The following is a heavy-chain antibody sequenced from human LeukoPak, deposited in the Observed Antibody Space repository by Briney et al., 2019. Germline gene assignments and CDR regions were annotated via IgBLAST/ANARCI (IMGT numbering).Heavy chain of an antibody. Sequence: HPGGSLRLSCAASGFTFSSYWMTWVRQAPGGGLEWVANIKRDGSEKNYVDSVKGRFTISRDNGKNSLYLQMNILRVEDTAVYYCARDHGWQSFDLWGQGPMLTVSS. CDR3: ARDHGWQSFDL. V-gene: IGHV3-7*01. J-gene: IGHJ3*01. CDR1: GFTFSSYW. CDR2: IKRDGSEK. D-gene: IGHD6-19*01.